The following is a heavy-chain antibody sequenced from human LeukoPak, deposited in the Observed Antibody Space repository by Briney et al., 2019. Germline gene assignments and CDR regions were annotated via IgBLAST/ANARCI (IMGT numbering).Heavy chain of an antibody. CDR2: ISNGNT. D-gene: IGHD2-21*02. CDR3: VREAGYCASVCLKSNWFDP. V-gene: IGHV3-23*01. Sequence: GGSLRLSCAASGFPFSNHAMSWVRQPPGKGLEWVSAISNGNTYYANSVRGRFTISRDDSKNMVYLQMNSLRVEDTARYYCVREAGYCASVCLKSNWFDPWGQGTLVTVSS. CDR1: GFPFSNHA. J-gene: IGHJ5*02.